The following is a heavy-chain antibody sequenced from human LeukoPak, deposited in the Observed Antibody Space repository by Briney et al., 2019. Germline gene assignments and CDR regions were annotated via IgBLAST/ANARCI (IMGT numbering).Heavy chain of an antibody. CDR3: ASDRRMLGYYSDN. D-gene: IGHD2-15*01. CDR1: GYTFTSYN. CDR2: INTNTGNP. Sequence: ASVKVSCKASGYTFTSYNMNWVRQAPGQGLEWMGWINTNTGNPTYAQAFTGRLLFSLDSSVSTAYLQISSLKAEDTAVYYCASDRRMLGYYSDNWGQGTLVTVSS. V-gene: IGHV7-4-1*02. J-gene: IGHJ4*02.